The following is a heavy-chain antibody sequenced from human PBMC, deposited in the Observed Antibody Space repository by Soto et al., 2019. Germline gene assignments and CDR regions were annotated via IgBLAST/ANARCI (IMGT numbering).Heavy chain of an antibody. CDR2: INAGNGYT. V-gene: IGHV1-3*01. CDR3: ARAKIITTLDY. CDR1: GYTFANYP. J-gene: IGHJ4*02. Sequence: QVQLVQSGAEGKKPGASVKVSCETSGYTFANYPMHWVRQAPGQTLEWMGWINAGNGYTKYSQKFQGRVTITRDTSASIDYMELSSLRSEDTAVYCCARAKIITTLDYWGQGTLVTVSS. D-gene: IGHD3-10*01.